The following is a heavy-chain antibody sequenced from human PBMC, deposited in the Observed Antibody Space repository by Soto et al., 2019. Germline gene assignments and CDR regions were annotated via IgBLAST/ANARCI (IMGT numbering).Heavy chain of an antibody. J-gene: IGHJ6*01. D-gene: IGHD1-1*01. V-gene: IGHV3-53*01. Sequence: EVQLVESGGGLIQPGGSLRLSCAVSGSTGTRNYMTWVRQAPGKGLEWVSIIYIVGSTFHADSVKGRFTISRDTSKNTLYLQMKDLRGEDTAIYYCASGTGAMDVWGQGTTVVVST. CDR2: IYIVGST. CDR3: ASGTGAMDV. CDR1: GSTGTRNY.